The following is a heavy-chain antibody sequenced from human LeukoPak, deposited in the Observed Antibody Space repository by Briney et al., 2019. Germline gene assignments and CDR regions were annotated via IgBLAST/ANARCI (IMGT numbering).Heavy chain of an antibody. D-gene: IGHD3-9*01. CDR2: FDPEDGET. J-gene: IGHJ5*02. CDR1: GYTLTELS. V-gene: IGHV1-24*01. Sequence: GASVKVSCKVSGYTLTELSMHWVRPAPGKGLEWMGGFDPEDGETIYAQQFQGRVTVTEDTSTDTAYMELSSLRSEDTAVYYCATAYYDIFTGYYNWFDPWGQGTLVTVSS. CDR3: ATAYYDIFTGYYNWFDP.